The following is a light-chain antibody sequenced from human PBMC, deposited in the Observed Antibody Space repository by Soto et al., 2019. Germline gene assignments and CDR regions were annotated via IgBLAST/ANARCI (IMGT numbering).Light chain of an antibody. V-gene: IGLV2-14*01. CDR3: SSYTSSGTLV. J-gene: IGLJ1*01. CDR1: SSDVGDYNY. Sequence: QSALTQPPSVSGSPGQSITISCTGSSSDVGDYNYVSWYQQHPGKAPKLMIYDVSNRPPGVSNRFSGSKSGSTASLTISGLQAEDEADYYCSSYTSSGTLVFGTGTKVTVL. CDR2: DVS.